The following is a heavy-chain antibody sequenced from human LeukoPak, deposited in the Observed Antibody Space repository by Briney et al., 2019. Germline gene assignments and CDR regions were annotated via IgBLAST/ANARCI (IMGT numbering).Heavy chain of an antibody. CDR1: GGSISSGGYY. CDR2: IYYSGST. V-gene: IGHV4-31*03. D-gene: IGHD2/OR15-2a*01. CDR3: ARHREPRISSVLGAFDI. J-gene: IGHJ3*02. Sequence: KASETLSLTCTVSGGSISSGGYYWSWIRQHPGKGLEWIGYIYYSGSTYYNPSLKSRVTISVDTSKNQFSLKLSSVTAADTAVYYCARHREPRISSVLGAFDIWGQGTMVTVSS.